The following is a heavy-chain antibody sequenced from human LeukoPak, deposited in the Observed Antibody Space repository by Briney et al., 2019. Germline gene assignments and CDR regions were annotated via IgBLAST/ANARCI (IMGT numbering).Heavy chain of an antibody. CDR3: ARDPSRGYSYGYADY. Sequence: GGSLRLSCAASGFSFSTYWMNWVRQPPGKGLEWVANIMRDGSEKYYVDSVKGRFTISRDDAKNSLYLQMNSLRAEDTAVYYCARDPSRGYSYGYADYWGQGSLVIVSS. CDR2: IMRDGSEK. V-gene: IGHV3-7*01. D-gene: IGHD5-18*01. J-gene: IGHJ4*02. CDR1: GFSFSTYW.